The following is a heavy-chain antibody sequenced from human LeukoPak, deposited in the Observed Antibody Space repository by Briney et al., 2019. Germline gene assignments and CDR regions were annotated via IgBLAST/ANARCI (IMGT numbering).Heavy chain of an antibody. V-gene: IGHV3-30*02. CDR2: IRYDGSDK. Sequence: GGSLRPSCEASGFTFNSYAMRWVRQVRGKGLQWVAFIRYDGSDKYYADSVKGRFTISRDNSKNTLYLQLNSLIPDDMAVYYCARGYGENYLNYWGQGTLVTVST. CDR3: ARGYGENYLNY. CDR1: GFTFNSYA. D-gene: IGHD4/OR15-4a*01. J-gene: IGHJ4*02.